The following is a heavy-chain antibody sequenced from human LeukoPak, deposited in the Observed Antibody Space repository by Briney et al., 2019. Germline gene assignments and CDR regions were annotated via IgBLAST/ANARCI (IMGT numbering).Heavy chain of an antibody. J-gene: IGHJ5*02. V-gene: IGHV4-30-2*06. CDR3: ARSRQASGLLSS. CDR2: IYDRGPA. CDR1: GGAIASGAYS. D-gene: IGHD3-10*01. Sequence: PSETLSLTCTVSGGAIASGAYSWNWIRQSPGKGLGWIGCIYDRGPAYYNPSLKSRFTISVDRPKNQFFLNVTSLTAADTAVYYCARSRQASGLLSSWGQGTPVVVSS.